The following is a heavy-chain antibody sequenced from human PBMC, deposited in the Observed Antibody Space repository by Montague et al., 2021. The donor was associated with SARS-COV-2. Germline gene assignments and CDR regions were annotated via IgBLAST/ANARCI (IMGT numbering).Heavy chain of an antibody. CDR2: IYYSGST. CDR3: ARHRRYDVVTYYPDF. J-gene: IGHJ4*02. V-gene: IGHV4-39*01. CDR1: GGSISSSSNY. Sequence: SETLSLTCTVSGGSISSSSNYWGWIRQPPGKGLEWIGSIYYSGSTYYNSSLKSRVTVSVHTSRNQLSLNVKSVTAADTAVYCCARHRRYDVVTYYPDFWGQGILVTVSS. D-gene: IGHD3-9*01.